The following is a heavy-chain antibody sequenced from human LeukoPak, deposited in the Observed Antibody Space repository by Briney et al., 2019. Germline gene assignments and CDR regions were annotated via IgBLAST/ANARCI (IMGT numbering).Heavy chain of an antibody. CDR2: IWHDGSNI. CDR3: ARDSWGYSSSWCMDY. V-gene: IGHV3-33*01. Sequence: GGSLRLSCETSGFTFSNYGMHWVRQTPGKGLEWVAAIWHDGSNIFYADSVKGRFTISRDNSKNTLYLQMNSLRAEDTAVYYCARDSWGYSSSWCMDYWGQGTLVTVSS. J-gene: IGHJ4*02. CDR1: GFTFSNYG. D-gene: IGHD6-13*01.